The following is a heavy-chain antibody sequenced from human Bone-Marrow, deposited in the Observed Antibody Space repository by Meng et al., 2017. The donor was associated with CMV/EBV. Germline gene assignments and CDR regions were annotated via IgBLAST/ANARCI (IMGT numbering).Heavy chain of an antibody. Sequence: AASGFTFSSYAMGWVRQALGKGLEWVSLISAAGTGTNYADSVKGRFTISRDNSKNTLFLQMNSLRAEDTAVYYCVKRHNSGNYYFDNWGQGTLVTVSS. CDR3: VKRHNSGNYYFDN. CDR2: ISAAGTGT. V-gene: IGHV3-23*01. CDR1: GFTFSSYA. D-gene: IGHD1-26*01. J-gene: IGHJ4*02.